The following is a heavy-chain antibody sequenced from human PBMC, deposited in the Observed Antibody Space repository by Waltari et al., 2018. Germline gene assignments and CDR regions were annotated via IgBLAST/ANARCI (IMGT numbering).Heavy chain of an antibody. D-gene: IGHD2-15*01. V-gene: IGHV3-21*01. CDR3: AREWGVMVGTAGYYFDY. J-gene: IGHJ4*02. Sequence: EVQLVGSGGGLVEPGGSLRLSCAASGFDFSRYTMSWVRQATGKGLEWVSSISSGSSYIYSADSVKGRFTISRDNAKNSLYLQMNSLRAEDTAVYYCAREWGVMVGTAGYYFDYWGQGTLVTVSS. CDR2: ISSGSSYI. CDR1: GFDFSRYT.